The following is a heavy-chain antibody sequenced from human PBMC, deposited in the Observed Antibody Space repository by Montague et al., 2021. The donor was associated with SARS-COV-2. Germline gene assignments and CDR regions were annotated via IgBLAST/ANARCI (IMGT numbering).Heavy chain of an antibody. J-gene: IGHJ6*02. CDR3: ARMTMSTAMDV. Sequence: PALVKPTQTLTLTCTFSGFSLSTSGMSVSWIRQPPGKALEWLARIDWDDDKYYSTSLKTRLTISKDTSKNQVVLTMTNMDPVDTATCYCARMTMSTAMDVWGQGTTVTVSS. D-gene: IGHD5/OR15-5a*01. CDR2: IDWDDDK. V-gene: IGHV2-70*11. CDR1: GFSLSTSGMS.